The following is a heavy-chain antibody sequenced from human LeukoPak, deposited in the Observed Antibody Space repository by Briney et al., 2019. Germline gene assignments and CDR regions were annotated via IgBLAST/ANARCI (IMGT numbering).Heavy chain of an antibody. CDR1: GFTFSSYA. J-gene: IGHJ4*02. Sequence: GASLRLSCAASGFTFSSYAMSWVRQAPGKGLEWVSAISGSGGSTYYADSVKGRFTISRDNAKNSLYLQMNSLRAEDTAVYYCAREIVVVPAAMFDYWGQGTLVTVSS. CDR2: ISGSGGST. V-gene: IGHV3-23*01. D-gene: IGHD2-2*01. CDR3: AREIVVVPAAMFDY.